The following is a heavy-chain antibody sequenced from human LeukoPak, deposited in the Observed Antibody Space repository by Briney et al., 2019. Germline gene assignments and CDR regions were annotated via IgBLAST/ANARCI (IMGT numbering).Heavy chain of an antibody. D-gene: IGHD2-2*02. CDR1: GFTFSSYW. Sequence: GGSLRLSCAASGFTFSSYWMSWVRQAPGKGLEWVSAISGSGGSTYYADSVKGRFTISRDNSKNTLYLQMNSLRAEDTAVYYCAKDRRYCSSTSCYMGAEYFQHWGQGTLVTVSS. CDR2: ISGSGGST. CDR3: AKDRRYCSSTSCYMGAEYFQH. J-gene: IGHJ1*01. V-gene: IGHV3-23*01.